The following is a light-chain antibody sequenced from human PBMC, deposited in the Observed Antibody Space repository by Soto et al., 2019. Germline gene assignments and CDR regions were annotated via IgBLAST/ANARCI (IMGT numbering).Light chain of an antibody. Sequence: EIVMTQSPATLSVSPGERATLSCRASQSVSSNLAWYQQKPGQAPRLLIYVASTRATGIPARFSGSGSGTEFTLTISSLQSEDFAVYYCQQYNTWPRATFGGGTKVEIK. CDR2: VAS. CDR1: QSVSSN. V-gene: IGKV3-15*01. CDR3: QQYNTWPRAT. J-gene: IGKJ4*01.